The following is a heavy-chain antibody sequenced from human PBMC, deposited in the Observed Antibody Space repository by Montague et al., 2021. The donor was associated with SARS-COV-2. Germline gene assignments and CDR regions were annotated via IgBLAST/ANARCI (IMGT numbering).Heavy chain of an antibody. D-gene: IGHD6-13*01. CDR3: ARTSIAAAGTALDF. V-gene: IGHV2-70*11. J-gene: IGHJ4*01. CDR2: IDWDDDK. CDR1: GFSLSTSGMC. Sequence: PALVKPTKTLTLTCTFSGFSLSTSGMCVSWIRQPPGKALEWLARIDWDDDKYYSIYLKTRLTISKDTSKNQVVLTMTNMDPVDTATSYCARTSIAAAGTALDFWGQGTLVTVSS.